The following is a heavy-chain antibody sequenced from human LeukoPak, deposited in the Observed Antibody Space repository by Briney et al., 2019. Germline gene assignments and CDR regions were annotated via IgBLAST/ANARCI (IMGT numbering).Heavy chain of an antibody. CDR3: ARTEVVPAAMRGSYYYYGMDV. D-gene: IGHD2-2*01. J-gene: IGHJ6*02. Sequence: PSETLSLTCTVSGGSISSSSYYWGWIRQPPGKGLEWIGRVYYSVSIYYNPSLKSRVTISVDTSKNQFSLKLSSVTAADTAVYYCARTEVVPAAMRGSYYYYGMDVWGQGTTVSVS. CDR1: GGSISSSSYY. V-gene: IGHV4-39*01. CDR2: VYYSVSI.